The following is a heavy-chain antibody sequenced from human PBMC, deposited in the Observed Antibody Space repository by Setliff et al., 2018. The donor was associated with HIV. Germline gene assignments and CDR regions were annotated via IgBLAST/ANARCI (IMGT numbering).Heavy chain of an antibody. Sequence: ASVKVSCKASGYTFTSYGISWVRQAPGQGLEWMGWISAYNGNTNYAQKLQGRVTMTTDTSTSTAYMELRRLRSDDTAVYYCARVHSDIVVELDSLYYHMDTWGEGTTVTVSS. CDR3: ARVHSDIVVELDSLYYHMDT. CDR1: GYTFTSYG. V-gene: IGHV1-18*01. CDR2: ISAYNGNT. J-gene: IGHJ6*03. D-gene: IGHD2-2*01.